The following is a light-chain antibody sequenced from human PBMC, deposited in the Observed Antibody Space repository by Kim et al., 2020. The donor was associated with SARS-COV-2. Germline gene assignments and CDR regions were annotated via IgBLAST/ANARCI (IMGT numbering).Light chain of an antibody. CDR1: SLRSYY. J-gene: IGLJ2*01. Sequence: SSELTQDPAVSVALGQTVRITCQGDSLRSYYASWXRQKPGQAPVLVIYGKNNRPSGIPDRFSGSSSGNTASLTITGAQAEDEADYYCNSRDSSGNHVVFG. CDR2: GKN. V-gene: IGLV3-19*01. CDR3: NSRDSSGNHVV.